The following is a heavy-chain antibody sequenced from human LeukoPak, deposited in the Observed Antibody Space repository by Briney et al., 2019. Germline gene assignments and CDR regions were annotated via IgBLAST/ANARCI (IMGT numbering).Heavy chain of an antibody. CDR3: ARGPLVRLPSSFDP. CDR1: GYTFTSYD. V-gene: IGHV1-8*01. Sequence: ASVKVSCKTSGYTFTSYDINWVRQATGQGLEWMGWMNPNSGNTGSAQRFQGRVTMTRDTSRSTAYMELRSLTSEDTAVYYCARGPLVRLPSSFDPWGQGTLVTVSS. CDR2: MNPNSGNT. D-gene: IGHD3-16*02. J-gene: IGHJ5*02.